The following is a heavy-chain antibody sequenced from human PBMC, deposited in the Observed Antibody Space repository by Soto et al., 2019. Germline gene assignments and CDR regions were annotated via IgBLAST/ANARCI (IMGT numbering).Heavy chain of an antibody. CDR1: GFTFSSCA. CDR3: ARDKRDLRFLEWSYYFDY. CDR2: ISYDGSNK. V-gene: IGHV3-30-3*01. J-gene: IGHJ4*02. D-gene: IGHD3-3*01. Sequence: QVQLVESGGGVVQPGRSLRLSCAASGFTFSSCAMHWVRQAPGKGLEWVALISYDGSNKYYADSVKGRFTISRDNSKNTLYLQMNSLRAVDTAVYYCARDKRDLRFLEWSYYFDYWGQGPLVTVSS.